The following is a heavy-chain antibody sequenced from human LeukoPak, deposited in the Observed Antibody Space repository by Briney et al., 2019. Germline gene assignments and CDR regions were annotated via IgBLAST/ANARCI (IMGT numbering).Heavy chain of an antibody. J-gene: IGHJ4*02. CDR2: IGDGGGPT. CDR3: AKALAGYSYGRDLFDY. D-gene: IGHD5-18*01. V-gene: IGHV3-23*01. CDR1: GFTFSSYA. Sequence: PGGSLRLSCAASGFTFSSYAMNWVRRAPGRGVEGVRFIGDGGGPTYYADSVKGRFTISRDSSRNTLYLQMNSLRAEDTAVYYCAKALAGYSYGRDLFDYWGQGALVTVSS.